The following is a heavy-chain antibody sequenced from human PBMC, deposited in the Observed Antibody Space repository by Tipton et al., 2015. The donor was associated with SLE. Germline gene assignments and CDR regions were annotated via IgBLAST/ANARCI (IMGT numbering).Heavy chain of an antibody. Sequence: TLSLTCTVSGGSISSSSHYWGWIRQPPGKGLVWIGCFYYSGSTYYNPSLKSRVTISVDTSKNQFSLNLSSVTAADTAVYYCARGRSSTMYGLDIWGQGTAVSVSS. CDR3: ARGRSSTMYGLDI. D-gene: IGHD2/OR15-2a*01. CDR2: FYYSGST. J-gene: IGHJ6*02. V-gene: IGHV4-39*01. CDR1: GGSISSSSHY.